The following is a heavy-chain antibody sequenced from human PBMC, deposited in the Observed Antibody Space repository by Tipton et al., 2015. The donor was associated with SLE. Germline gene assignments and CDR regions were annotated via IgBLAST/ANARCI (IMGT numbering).Heavy chain of an antibody. CDR3: AKGGSRSNSYSYGMDV. CDR1: GFTFSSYG. Sequence: GSLRVSCAASGFTFSSYGMSWVRQAPGKGLEWVSSISGSGGSTYYADSVKGRFTISRDNSKNTLYLQMSSLRAEDTAVYYCAKGGSRSNSYSYGMDVWGQGTTVTVSS. V-gene: IGHV3-23*01. CDR2: ISGSGGST. D-gene: IGHD2-15*01. J-gene: IGHJ6*02.